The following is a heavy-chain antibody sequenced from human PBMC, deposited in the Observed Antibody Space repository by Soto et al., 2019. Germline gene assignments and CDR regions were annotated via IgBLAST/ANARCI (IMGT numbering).Heavy chain of an antibody. Sequence: QLQLQESGPGLVKPSETLSLTCTVSGGSISSSSSYWGWIRQPPGKGLEWIGSIYYSGSTYYNPSLKSRVTLSIDTSRNQFSLKLSSVPAADTAVYYCTSATTVTTLGGYWGQGTLVTVSS. CDR2: IYYSGST. D-gene: IGHD4-17*01. CDR1: GGSISSSSSY. J-gene: IGHJ4*02. V-gene: IGHV4-39*01. CDR3: TSATTVTTLGGY.